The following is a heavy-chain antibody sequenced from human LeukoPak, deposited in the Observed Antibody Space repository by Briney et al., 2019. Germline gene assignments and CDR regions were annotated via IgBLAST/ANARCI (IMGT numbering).Heavy chain of an antibody. V-gene: IGHV4-34*08. CDR1: GFTFSSYA. CDR3: ATRVWFGELFWFDP. D-gene: IGHD3-10*01. Sequence: GSLRLSCAASGFTFSSYAMSWIRQPPGKWLEWIGEINHSGSTNYNPSLKSRVTISVDTSKNQFSLKLSSVTAADTAVYYCATRVWFGELFWFDPWGQGTLVTVSS. CDR2: INHSGST. J-gene: IGHJ5*02.